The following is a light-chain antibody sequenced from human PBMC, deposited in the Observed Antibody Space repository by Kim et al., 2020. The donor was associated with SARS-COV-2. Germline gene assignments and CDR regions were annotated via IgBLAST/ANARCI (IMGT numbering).Light chain of an antibody. CDR1: SLRSYY. V-gene: IGLV3-19*01. J-gene: IGLJ3*02. Sequence: LGQTVRITCQGDSLRSYYASWYQQTPGQAPVLVIYGKINRPSGIPERFSGSSSGNTASLTITGAQAEDESDYYCKSRDSSGNHLRVFGGGTQLTVL. CDR2: GKI. CDR3: KSRDSSGNHLRV.